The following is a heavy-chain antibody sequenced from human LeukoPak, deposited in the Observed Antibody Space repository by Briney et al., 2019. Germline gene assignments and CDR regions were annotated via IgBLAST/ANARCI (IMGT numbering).Heavy chain of an antibody. D-gene: IGHD3-10*01. CDR1: GYTFTSYA. Sequence: GASVKVSCKASGYTFTSYAMNWVRQAPGQGLEWMGWINTNTGNPTYAQGFTGRFVFSLDTSVSTAYQQISSLKAEDTAVYYCARDRYGSGSYAFDYWGQGTLVTVPS. V-gene: IGHV7-4-1*02. J-gene: IGHJ4*02. CDR2: INTNTGNP. CDR3: ARDRYGSGSYAFDY.